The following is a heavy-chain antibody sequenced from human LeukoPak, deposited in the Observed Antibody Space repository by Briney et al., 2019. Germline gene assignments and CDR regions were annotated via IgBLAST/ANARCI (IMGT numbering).Heavy chain of an antibody. CDR3: ARVTPPNYYDSSGYLDY. CDR2: IYYNGNT. Sequence: KPSETLSLTCTVSGGSFSSSSYYWGWIRQPPGKGLEWIGSIYYNGNTYYNPSLKSRVTLSVDTSKKQFSLKLSSVTAADTAVYYCARVTPPNYYDSSGYLDYWGQGTLVTVSS. J-gene: IGHJ4*02. CDR1: GGSFSSSSYY. V-gene: IGHV4-39*01. D-gene: IGHD3-22*01.